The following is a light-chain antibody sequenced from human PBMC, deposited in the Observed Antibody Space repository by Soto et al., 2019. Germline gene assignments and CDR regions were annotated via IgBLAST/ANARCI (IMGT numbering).Light chain of an antibody. CDR3: SSFAGNNNLV. J-gene: IGLJ2*01. CDR2: EVS. Sequence: QSAQTQPPSASGSPGQSVTISCTGTSSDVGGYNYVSWYQQHPGKAPELMISEVSKRPSGVPDRFSGSKSGNTASLTVSGLQAEDEADYYCSSFAGNNNLVFGGGTKLTVL. CDR1: SSDVGGYNY. V-gene: IGLV2-8*01.